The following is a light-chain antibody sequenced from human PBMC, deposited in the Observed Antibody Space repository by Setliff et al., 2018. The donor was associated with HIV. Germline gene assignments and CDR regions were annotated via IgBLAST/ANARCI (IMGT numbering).Light chain of an antibody. V-gene: IGLV2-14*01. J-gene: IGLJ1*01. CDR3: SSYAITNTLP. Sequence: QSALAQPASVSGSPGQSITISCTGTSSDVGGYNYVSWYQQHPGNAPKLIIYEVRNRPSGGSNRFSGSKSGNTASLTISGLQAEDEGDYYCSSYAITNTLPFGTGTKVTVL. CDR2: EVR. CDR1: SSDVGGYNY.